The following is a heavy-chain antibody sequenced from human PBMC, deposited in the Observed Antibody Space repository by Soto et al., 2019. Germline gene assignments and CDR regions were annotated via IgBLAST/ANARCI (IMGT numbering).Heavy chain of an antibody. V-gene: IGHV4-61*01. D-gene: IGHD3-22*01. CDR1: GDSVSSASFY. Sequence: SETLSLTCTVSGDSVSSASFYWIWIRQAPGKGQEWIGFIYFSGSTNYNPSLKSRVTISADRSKNQFSLKLTSAKAADTEVYYCERGRTVRNYSYASSDYFYFFDYWGQGTQVTVSS. J-gene: IGHJ4*02. CDR3: ERGRTVRNYSYASSDYFYFFDY. CDR2: IYFSGST.